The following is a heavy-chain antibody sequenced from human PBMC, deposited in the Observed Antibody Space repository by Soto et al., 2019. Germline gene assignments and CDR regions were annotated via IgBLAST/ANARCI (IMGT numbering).Heavy chain of an antibody. CDR2: IYYSGST. CDR1: GGSISSGGYY. Sequence: QVQLQESGPGLVKPSQTLSLTCTVSGGSISSGGYYWSWIRQHPGKGLEWIGYIYYSGSTYYNPSPKSRVTISVDSSQKQFPLKLSSVTAADTAVYYCARQTRGHYDSSGYGIDYWGQGPLVTVSS. V-gene: IGHV4-31*03. J-gene: IGHJ4*02. CDR3: ARQTRGHYDSSGYGIDY. D-gene: IGHD3-22*01.